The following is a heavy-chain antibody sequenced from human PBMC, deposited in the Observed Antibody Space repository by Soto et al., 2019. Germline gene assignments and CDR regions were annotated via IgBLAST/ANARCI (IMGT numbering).Heavy chain of an antibody. CDR2: IYPGDSDT. D-gene: IGHD3-9*01. CDR1: GYSFTSYW. V-gene: IGHV5-51*01. Sequence: PGESLKISCKGSGYSFTSYWIGWVRQMPGKGLEWMGIIYPGDSDTRYSPSFQGRVTISADKSISIAYLQWSSLKASDTAMYYCARHGVGDILTGQPDYWGQGTLVTVSS. J-gene: IGHJ4*02. CDR3: ARHGVGDILTGQPDY.